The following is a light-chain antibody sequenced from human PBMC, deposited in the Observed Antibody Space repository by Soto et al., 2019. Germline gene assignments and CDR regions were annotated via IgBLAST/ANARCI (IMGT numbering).Light chain of an antibody. CDR2: EVS. J-gene: IGLJ3*02. Sequence: QSALTQPASVSGSPGQSITISCTGTSNDVGGYNYVSWYQQHPGKAPKLMIYEVSNRPSGVSNRFSGPKSGNTASLTISGLQAEDDADYYCSSYTSSSSSWVFGGGTKLTVL. CDR3: SSYTSSSSSWV. V-gene: IGLV2-14*01. CDR1: SNDVGGYNY.